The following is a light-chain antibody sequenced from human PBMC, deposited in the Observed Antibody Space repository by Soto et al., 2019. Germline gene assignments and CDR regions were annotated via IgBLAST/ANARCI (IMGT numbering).Light chain of an antibody. V-gene: IGKV3-11*01. J-gene: IGKJ4*01. CDR3: QQRTDWVT. Sequence: EIVLTQSPATLSLSPGERATLSFRASQSVSSYLAWYQQKPGQAPRLLIYEASNRATGIPARFSGSGSGTDFTLTISSLEPEDFAVYYCQQRTDWVTFGGGTKVDNK. CDR1: QSVSSY. CDR2: EAS.